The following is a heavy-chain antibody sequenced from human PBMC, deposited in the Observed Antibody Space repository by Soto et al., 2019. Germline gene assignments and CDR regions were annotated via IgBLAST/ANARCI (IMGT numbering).Heavy chain of an antibody. CDR3: ARECIVGATTMNCFDD. CDR2: ISAYNGNT. D-gene: IGHD1-26*01. J-gene: IGHJ4*02. V-gene: IGHV1-18*01. CDR1: GYTFTSYG. Sequence: ASVKVSCKASGYTFTSYGISWVRQAPGQGLEWMGWISAYNGNTNYAQKLQGRVTMTTDTSTSTAYMELRSLRSDDTAVYYCARECIVGATTMNCFDDWGQGTLVTVSS.